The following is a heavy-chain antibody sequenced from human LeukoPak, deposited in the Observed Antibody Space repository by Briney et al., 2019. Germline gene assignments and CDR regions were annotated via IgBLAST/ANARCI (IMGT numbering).Heavy chain of an antibody. CDR1: GFTFSSYG. V-gene: IGHV3-21*01. Sequence: KPGRSLRLSCAASGFTFSSYGMHWVRQAPGKGLEWVSSISSSSSHIYYADSVKGRFTISRDNAKNSLYLQMNSLRAEDTAVYYCARDGSGPYSSSWYWFDSWGQGTLVTVSS. J-gene: IGHJ5*01. CDR2: ISSSSSHI. D-gene: IGHD6-13*01. CDR3: ARDGSGPYSSSWYWFDS.